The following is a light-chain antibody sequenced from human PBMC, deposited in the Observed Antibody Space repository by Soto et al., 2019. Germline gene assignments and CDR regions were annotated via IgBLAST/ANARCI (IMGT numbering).Light chain of an antibody. Sequence: TQSPSSLSASVGDRVTITCRASQSISSYLAWYQQKPGQAPRLLIYDASNRATGIPARFSGSGSGTDLTLTISSLEPEDFAVYYGQQRSNWRGTFGQGTRLEIK. CDR3: QQRSNWRGT. V-gene: IGKV3-11*01. J-gene: IGKJ5*01. CDR2: DAS. CDR1: QSISSY.